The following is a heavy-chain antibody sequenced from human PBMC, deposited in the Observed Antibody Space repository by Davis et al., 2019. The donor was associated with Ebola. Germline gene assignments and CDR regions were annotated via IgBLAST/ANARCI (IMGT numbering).Heavy chain of an antibody. D-gene: IGHD1-26*01. J-gene: IGHJ3*02. CDR2: LGTSADT. CDR3: AKDTSNIWFDI. V-gene: IGHV3-23*01. Sequence: GGSLRLSCAASRFAFSTYGMHWVRQAPGKGLEWVSTLGTSADTYYADSVKGRFTISRDNSKNTLYLQMNGLRVEDTAIYYCAKDTSNIWFDIWGQGTNVTVSS. CDR1: RFAFSTYG.